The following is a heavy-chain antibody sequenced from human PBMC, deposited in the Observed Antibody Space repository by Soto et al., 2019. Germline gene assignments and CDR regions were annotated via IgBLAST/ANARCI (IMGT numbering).Heavy chain of an antibody. J-gene: IGHJ1*01. CDR3: ARVLGTYYYDSSGYQYFQH. Sequence: PSETLSLTCTVSGGSISSGGYYWSWIRQHPGKGLEWIGYIYYSGSTYYNPSLKSRVTISVDTSKNQISLKLSSDTAADTSVYYCARVLGTYYYDSSGYQYFQHWGQGTLVTVS. CDR2: IYYSGST. CDR1: GGSISSGGYY. D-gene: IGHD3-22*01. V-gene: IGHV4-31*03.